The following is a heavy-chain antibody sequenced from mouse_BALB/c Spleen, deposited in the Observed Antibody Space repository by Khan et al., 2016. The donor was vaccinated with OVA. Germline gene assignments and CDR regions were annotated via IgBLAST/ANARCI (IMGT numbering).Heavy chain of an antibody. CDR3: ARRGLYGIFVY. J-gene: IGHJ3*01. Sequence: QVQLQQSGPELAKPGASVKMSCKASGYTFISYWMHWVKQRPGQGLEWIGYINPSTDYTEYNQKFKDKATLTADNSSNTAYMQLSSLTSEDSAFYYCARRGLYGIFVYWGQGTRVTVAA. CDR2: INPSTDYT. V-gene: IGHV1-7*01. D-gene: IGHD2-1*01. CDR1: GYTFISYW.